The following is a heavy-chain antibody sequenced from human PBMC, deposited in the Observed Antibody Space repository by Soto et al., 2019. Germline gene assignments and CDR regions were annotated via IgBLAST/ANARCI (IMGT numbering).Heavy chain of an antibody. Sequence: EVHLVESGGGLVQPGGSLRLSCTGSGFTFSDNYIDWVRQAPGKGLEWVGRSRDKAQGYSTIYAASVKGRFTTSSDESKSSVYLQMNSLKTEDTAIYYCVRTTYFSDSSVYTRFFDYWGQGNLVTVSS. V-gene: IGHV3-72*01. J-gene: IGHJ4*02. CDR1: GFTFSDNY. CDR2: SRDKAQGYST. D-gene: IGHD3-22*01. CDR3: VRTTYFSDSSVYTRFFDY.